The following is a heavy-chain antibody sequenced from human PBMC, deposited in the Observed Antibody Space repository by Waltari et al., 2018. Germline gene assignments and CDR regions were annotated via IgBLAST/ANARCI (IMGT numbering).Heavy chain of an antibody. J-gene: IGHJ6*02. Sequence: EVQLVESGGGLVKPGGSLRLSCAASGFTFSNAWMSWVRQAPGKGLEWVGRIKSKTDGGTTDYAAPVKGRFTISRDDSKNTLYLQMNSLKTEDTVVYDCTTDSDCSSTSCYVAAALVYGMDVWGQGTTVTVSS. D-gene: IGHD2-2*01. CDR1: GFTFSNAW. CDR3: TTDSDCSSTSCYVAAALVYGMDV. V-gene: IGHV3-15*01. CDR2: IKSKTDGGTT.